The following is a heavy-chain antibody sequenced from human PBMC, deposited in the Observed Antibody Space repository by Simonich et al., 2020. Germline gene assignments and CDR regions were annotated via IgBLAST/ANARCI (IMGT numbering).Heavy chain of an antibody. D-gene: IGHD3-3*01. CDR3: ARYYGDLPFDY. CDR2: INPNRGGT. CDR1: GYTFTGYY. Sequence: QVQLVQSGAEVKKPGASVKVSCKASGYTFTGYYMHWVRQAPGQGLEVKGRINPNRGGTNYAQNVQGRVTMTRDTSISTAYMELSRLRSDDTAVYYCARYYGDLPFDYWGQGTLVTVSS. J-gene: IGHJ4*02. V-gene: IGHV1-2*02.